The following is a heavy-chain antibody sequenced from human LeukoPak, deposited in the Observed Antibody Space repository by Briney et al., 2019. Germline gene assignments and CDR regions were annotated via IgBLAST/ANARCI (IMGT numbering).Heavy chain of an antibody. CDR1: GGTFSSYT. V-gene: IGHV1-69*04. J-gene: IGHJ5*02. CDR2: IIPILGIA. CDR3: ARDTITGNWFDP. Sequence: SVKVSCKASGGTFSSYTISWVRQAPGQGLEWMGRIIPILGIANYAQEFQGRVTITADKSTSTAYMELSSLRSEDTAVYYCARDTITGNWFDPWGQGTLVTVSS. D-gene: IGHD1-14*01.